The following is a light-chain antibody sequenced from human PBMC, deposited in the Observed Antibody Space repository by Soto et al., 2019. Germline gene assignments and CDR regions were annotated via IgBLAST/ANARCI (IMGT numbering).Light chain of an antibody. CDR1: SSDVGGYNY. Sequence: QSVLTQPASVSGSPGQSITISCTGTSSDVGGYNYVSWCQQHPGKAPKLMIYDVSNRPSGVSNRFSGSKSGNTASLTISGLQAEDEADYYCSSYTSSSTRVVFGGGTKVTVL. CDR3: SSYTSSSTRVV. CDR2: DVS. V-gene: IGLV2-14*01. J-gene: IGLJ2*01.